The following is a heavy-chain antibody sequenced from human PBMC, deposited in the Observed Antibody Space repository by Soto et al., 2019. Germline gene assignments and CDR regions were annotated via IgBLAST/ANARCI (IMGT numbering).Heavy chain of an antibody. V-gene: IGHV3-53*01. D-gene: IGHD6-6*01. CDR1: GFSVSSSY. Sequence: LRLSCSASGFSVSSSYMSWVRQAPGKGLEWVSVIYSGGSIYYADSVKGRFTLSRDNSKNTLFLQMNSLRAEDTAVYYCAREGSSSFWGQGTLVTVS. J-gene: IGHJ4*02. CDR3: AREGSSSF. CDR2: IYSGGSI.